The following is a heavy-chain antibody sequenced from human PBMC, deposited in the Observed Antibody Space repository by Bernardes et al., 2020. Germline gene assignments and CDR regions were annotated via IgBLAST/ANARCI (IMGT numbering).Heavy chain of an antibody. CDR1: GFTFSSYC. CDR3: ATYCSGGSCYSPGGAFDS. J-gene: IGHJ3*02. V-gene: IGHV3-7*01. CDR2: INQDGSEK. D-gene: IGHD2-15*01. Sequence: GGSLRLSCAASGFTFSSYCMSWVRQAPGKGLEWVANINQDGSEKYYVDSVKGRFTISRDNAKNSLYLQMNSLRAEDTAVYYCATYCSGGSCYSPGGAFDSGGQGTMGTVSS.